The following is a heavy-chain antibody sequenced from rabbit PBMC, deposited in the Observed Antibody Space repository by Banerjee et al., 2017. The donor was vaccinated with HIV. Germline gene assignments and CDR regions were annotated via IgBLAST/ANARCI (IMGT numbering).Heavy chain of an antibody. Sequence: LEESGGGLVQPEGSLALTCKASGFDLSSYYMNWVRQAPGKGLEWIGYIDPIFGITYYANWVNGRFSISRENAQNTVFLQMTSLTAADTATYFCARDGAGGSYFALWGQGTLVTVS. CDR3: ARDGAGGSYFAL. CDR1: GFDLSSYY. J-gene: IGHJ3*01. CDR2: IDPIFGIT. D-gene: IGHD8-1*01. V-gene: IGHV1S47*01.